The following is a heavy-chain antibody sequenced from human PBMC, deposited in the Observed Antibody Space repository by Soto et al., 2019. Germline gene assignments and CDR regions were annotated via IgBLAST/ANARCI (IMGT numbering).Heavy chain of an antibody. V-gene: IGHV1-2*02. Sequence: ASVKVSCKASGYTFTGYYMHWVRQAPGQGLEWMGGTGPGSGGRNYAQKFQGRLTVTADKSTSTVYMELTNLSSEDTAVYSCARRDSGGFYRFFDSWGQGTLVTVSS. CDR3: ARRDSGGFYRFFDS. CDR2: TGPGSGGR. CDR1: GYTFTGYY. D-gene: IGHD2-15*01. J-gene: IGHJ4*02.